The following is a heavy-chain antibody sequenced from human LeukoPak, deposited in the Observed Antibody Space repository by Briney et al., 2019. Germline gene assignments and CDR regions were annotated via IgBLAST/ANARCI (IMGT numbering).Heavy chain of an antibody. J-gene: IGHJ4*02. D-gene: IGHD3-10*01. V-gene: IGHV4-39*07. Sequence: SETLSLTCTVSGGSSSSSSCYWGWIRQPPGKGLEWIGSIYYSGSTYYNPSLKSRVTISVDRSKNQSSLKLSSVTAADTAVYYCARGSWFGESLLSHFDYWGQGTLVTVSS. CDR3: ARGSWFGESLLSHFDY. CDR1: GGSSSSSSCY. CDR2: IYYSGST.